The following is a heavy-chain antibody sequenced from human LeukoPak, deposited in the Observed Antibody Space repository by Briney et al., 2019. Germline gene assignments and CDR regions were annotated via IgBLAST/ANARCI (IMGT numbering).Heavy chain of an antibody. J-gene: IGHJ4*02. D-gene: IGHD4-17*01. CDR1: GFTSNSYS. V-gene: IGHV3-30*02. CDR2: IRYDGSTK. Sequence: GGSLRLSCAASGFTSNSYSLSWVRQAPGKGLEWVAFIRYDGSTKFYTDSVKGRFAISRDNSKNTLSLQMNSLRTEDTAVYYCAALHTGTFVDYWGQGTLVTVSS. CDR3: AALHTGTFVDY.